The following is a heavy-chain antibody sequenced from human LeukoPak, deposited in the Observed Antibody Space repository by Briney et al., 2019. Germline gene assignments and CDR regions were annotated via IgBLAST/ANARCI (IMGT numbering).Heavy chain of an antibody. CDR1: GGSFSGYY. CDR3: AMYCTNGVCPAGLDY. Sequence: SETLSLTCAVYGGSFSGYYWSWIRQPPGEGLEWIGEINHSGSTNYNPSLKSRVTISVDTSKNQFSLKLSSVTAADTAVYYCAMYCTNGVCPAGLDYWGQGTLVTVSS. J-gene: IGHJ4*02. CDR2: INHSGST. V-gene: IGHV4-34*01. D-gene: IGHD2-8*01.